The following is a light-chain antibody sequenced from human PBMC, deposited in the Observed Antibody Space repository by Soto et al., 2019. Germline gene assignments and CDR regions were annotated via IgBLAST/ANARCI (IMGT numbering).Light chain of an antibody. Sequence: DVQMTQSPSSLSASVGDTITITCQATQDISNYLNWYQQKPGEAPKLLIYDASKLETGVPSRFSGSGSGTDFTFTISSLQPEDFATYHCQQYDHLPITFGQGTRLAI. CDR1: QDISNY. V-gene: IGKV1-33*01. J-gene: IGKJ5*01. CDR2: DAS. CDR3: QQYDHLPIT.